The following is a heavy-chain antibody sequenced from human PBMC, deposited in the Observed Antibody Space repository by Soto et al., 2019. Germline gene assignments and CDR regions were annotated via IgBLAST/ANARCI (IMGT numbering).Heavy chain of an antibody. Sequence: PGGSLRLSCAASGFTFSSYAMHWVRQAPGKGLEWVAVISYDGSNKYYADSVKGRFTISRDNSKNTLYLQMNSLRAEDTAVYYCAGLSSSAWFDPWGQGTLVTVSS. CDR2: ISYDGSNK. V-gene: IGHV3-30-3*01. D-gene: IGHD6-6*01. CDR1: GFTFSSYA. J-gene: IGHJ5*02. CDR3: AGLSSSAWFDP.